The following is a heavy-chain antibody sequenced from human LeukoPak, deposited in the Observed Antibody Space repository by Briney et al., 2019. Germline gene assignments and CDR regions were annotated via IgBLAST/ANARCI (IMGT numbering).Heavy chain of an antibody. CDR3: ATVYRGDSSVPIAFDI. Sequence: ASVKVSCKVSGYTLTELSMHWVRQAPGKGLEWMGGFDPEDGETIYAQKFQGRVTMTEDTSTDTAYMELSSLRSEDTAVYYCATVYRGDSSVPIAFDIWGQGTMVTGPS. CDR2: FDPEDGET. CDR1: GYTLTELS. D-gene: IGHD3-22*01. J-gene: IGHJ3*02. V-gene: IGHV1-24*01.